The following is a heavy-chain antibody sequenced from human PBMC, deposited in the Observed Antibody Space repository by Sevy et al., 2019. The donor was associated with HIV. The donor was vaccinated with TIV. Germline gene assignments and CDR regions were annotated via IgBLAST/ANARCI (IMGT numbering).Heavy chain of an antibody. Sequence: SETLSLTCTVSGGSISSGSYYWSWIRQPAGKGLEWIGRIYTSGSTDYNPSLKSRVITSVDTSKNQFSLKLSSVTAADTAVYYCARERGGYCSGGSCYEGRWFDPWGQGNLVTVSS. CDR2: IYTSGST. D-gene: IGHD2-15*01. CDR3: ARERGGYCSGGSCYEGRWFDP. V-gene: IGHV4-61*02. J-gene: IGHJ5*02. CDR1: GGSISSGSYY.